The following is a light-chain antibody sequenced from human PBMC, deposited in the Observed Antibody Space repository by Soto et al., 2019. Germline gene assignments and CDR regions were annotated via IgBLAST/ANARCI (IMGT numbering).Light chain of an antibody. J-gene: IGKJ1*01. CDR3: QQYNNWPPWT. CDR2: DAS. Sequence: EIVMTHSPATLSVSPCERATLSFSASQSVTSNLAWYEQRPGQAPRLLIYDASTRATGIPDRFSGSGSETEFTPTISSLQSEDYAIYYCQQYNNWPPWTFGQGTKVDI. CDR1: QSVTSN. V-gene: IGKV3-15*01.